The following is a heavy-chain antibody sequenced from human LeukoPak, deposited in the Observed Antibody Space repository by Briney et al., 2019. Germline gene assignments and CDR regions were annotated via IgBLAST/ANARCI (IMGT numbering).Heavy chain of an antibody. CDR2: ISWNSGSI. Sequence: GGSLRLSCAASGFTFYDYAMHWVRQAPGKGLEWVSGISWNSGSIGYADSVKGRFTISRDNAKNSLYLQMNSLRAEDTALYYCAKGVAATHSAGILDYWGQGTLVTVSS. CDR3: AKGVAATHSAGILDY. J-gene: IGHJ4*02. D-gene: IGHD2-15*01. CDR1: GFTFYDYA. V-gene: IGHV3-9*01.